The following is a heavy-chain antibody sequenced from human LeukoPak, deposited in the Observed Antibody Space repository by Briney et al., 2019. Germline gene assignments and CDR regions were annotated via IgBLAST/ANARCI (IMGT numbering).Heavy chain of an antibody. V-gene: IGHV3-7*03. CDR2: IKQDGSEK. Sequence: PGGSLRLSCAASGFTFSSYWMSWVRQAPAKGLEWVANIKQDGSEKYYEDTAKGRFTISRDNAKNSLYLQMNSLRAEDTAVYSCARVDKDDILSGYLDYWGQGTLVTVSS. D-gene: IGHD3-9*01. CDR3: ARVDKDDILSGYLDY. CDR1: GFTFSSYW. J-gene: IGHJ4*02.